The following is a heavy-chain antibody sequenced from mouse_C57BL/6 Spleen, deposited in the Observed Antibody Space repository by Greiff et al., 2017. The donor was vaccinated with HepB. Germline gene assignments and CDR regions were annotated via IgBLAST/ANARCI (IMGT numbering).Heavy chain of an antibody. J-gene: IGHJ3*01. CDR3: ARRIYYDYDVFAY. CDR1: GFTFSDYG. V-gene: IGHV5-17*01. CDR2: ISSGSSTI. D-gene: IGHD2-4*01. Sequence: EVKLVESGGGLVKPGGSLKLSCAASGFTFSDYGMHWVRQAPEKGLEWVAYISSGSSTIYYADTVKGGFTISRDNAKNTLFLQMTSLRSEDTAMYYCARRIYYDYDVFAYWGQGTLVTVSA.